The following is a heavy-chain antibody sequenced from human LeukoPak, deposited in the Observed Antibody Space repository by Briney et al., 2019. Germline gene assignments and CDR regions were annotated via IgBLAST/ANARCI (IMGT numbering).Heavy chain of an antibody. CDR3: AKDLGSGEIGAVTLYHYGMDV. J-gene: IGHJ6*01. Sequence: GGSLRLSCAASGFTFSSYAMNWVRQAPGKGLEWVSVISGGGYTTYYAESVKGRFTISRDNSRNTVHLQMNSLRADDTAVYYCAKDLGSGEIGAVTLYHYGMDVWGQGTTVTVSS. CDR2: ISGGGYTT. V-gene: IGHV3-23*01. CDR1: GFTFSSYA. D-gene: IGHD3-10*01.